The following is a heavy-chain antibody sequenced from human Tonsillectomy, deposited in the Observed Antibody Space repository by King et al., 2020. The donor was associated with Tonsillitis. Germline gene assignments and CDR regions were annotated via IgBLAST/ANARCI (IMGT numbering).Heavy chain of an antibody. Sequence: VPLQESGPGLVKPSHTLALTCNVSGGSISSGTYYWSWIRQPAGKGLEWIGRIYTNGGTDYSPSLRSRVTISIDTSKNLFSLNLSSVTAADTAIYYCGRVPYTRYCRSSTCWPLWGQGTLVSVSS. CDR3: GRVPYTRYCRSSTCWPL. J-gene: IGHJ4*02. CDR2: IYTNGGT. V-gene: IGHV4-61*02. D-gene: IGHD2-15*01. CDR1: GGSISSGTYY.